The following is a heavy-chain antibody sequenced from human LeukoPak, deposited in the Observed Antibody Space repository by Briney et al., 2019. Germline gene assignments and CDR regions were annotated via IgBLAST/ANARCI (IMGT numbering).Heavy chain of an antibody. CDR2: ISGSGGST. CDR1: GFTFSSYA. D-gene: IGHD3-9*01. J-gene: IGHJ4*02. Sequence: GGSLRLSCAASGFTFSSYAMSWVRQAPGKGLEWVSAISGSGGSTYYADSVKGRFTSSRDNSKNTLYLQMNSLRAEDTAVYYCAKAQDILTGYFDYWGQGTLVTVSS. CDR3: AKAQDILTGYFDY. V-gene: IGHV3-23*01.